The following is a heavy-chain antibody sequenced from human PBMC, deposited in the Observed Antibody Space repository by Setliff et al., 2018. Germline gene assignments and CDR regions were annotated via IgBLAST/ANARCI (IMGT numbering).Heavy chain of an antibody. J-gene: IGHJ4*02. CDR3: ARGPVTTVTI. D-gene: IGHD4-17*01. V-gene: IGHV4-59*11. CDR2: IYYSGST. CDR1: GGSISSHY. Sequence: PSETLSLTCTVSGGSISSHYWSWIRQPPGKGLEWIGYIYYSGSTNYNPSLKSRVTISVDTSKNQFSLKLSSATAADTAVYYCARGPVTTVTIWGQGTLVTVSS.